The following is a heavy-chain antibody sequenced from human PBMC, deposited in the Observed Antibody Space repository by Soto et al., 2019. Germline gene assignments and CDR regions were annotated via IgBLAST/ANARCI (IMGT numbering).Heavy chain of an antibody. V-gene: IGHV3-64*02. CDR2: ISSDGGST. D-gene: IGHD2-21*01. J-gene: IGHJ4*02. Sequence: EVQLVESGEGLVQPGGSLRLSCAGSGFTFSNYEMHWVRQAPGKGLEYVSTISSDGGSTYYADSVKGRFTISRDNSKSTLYLHMGSLRVEDMAVYYCARASQAPGGYSDYWGQGTLVAVSS. CDR1: GFTFSNYE. CDR3: ARASQAPGGYSDY.